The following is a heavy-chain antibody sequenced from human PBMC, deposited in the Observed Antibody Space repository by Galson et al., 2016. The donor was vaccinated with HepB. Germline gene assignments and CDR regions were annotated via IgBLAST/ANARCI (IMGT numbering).Heavy chain of an antibody. D-gene: IGHD5-18*01. CDR2: ISYDGDTK. J-gene: IGHJ4*02. V-gene: IGHV3-30*03. CDR3: ASDPRQWQRGYNYGFEY. Sequence: SLRLSCAASGFTFSTYGMHWVRQAPGKGLEWVAVISYDGDTKYHADSVKGRFTISRDNSKNTLYLQMRRLRFEDTAVYYCASDPRQWQRGYNYGFEYWGREPWSPSPQ. CDR1: GFTFSTYG.